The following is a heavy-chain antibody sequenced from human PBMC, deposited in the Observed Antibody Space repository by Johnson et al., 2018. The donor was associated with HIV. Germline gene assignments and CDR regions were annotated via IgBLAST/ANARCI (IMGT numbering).Heavy chain of an antibody. V-gene: IGHV3-30*04. J-gene: IGHJ3*02. CDR3: AKEGDSSGPIDAFDI. Sequence: QVQLVESGGGVVQPGRSLRLSCAASGFTFSSYAMHWVRQAPGKGLEWVAVISYDGSNKYYADSVKGRFTISRDNSKNTLYLQMNRLRADDTAVYYCAKEGDSSGPIDAFDIWGQGTLVTVSS. D-gene: IGHD5-18*01. CDR1: GFTFSSYA. CDR2: ISYDGSNK.